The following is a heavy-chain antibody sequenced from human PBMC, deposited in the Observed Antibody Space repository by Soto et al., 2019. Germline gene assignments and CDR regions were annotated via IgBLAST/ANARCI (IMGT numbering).Heavy chain of an antibody. CDR3: AKDNDVVVSAANFDY. CDR2: ISGSGGST. Sequence: EVQLLESGGGLVQPGGSLRLSCAASGFTFSSYAMSWVRQAPGKGLEWVSAISGSGGSTYYADSVKGLFPISRDNSKNTLYLQMNSLRADDTAVYYCAKDNDVVVSAANFDYWGQGNLVTVSS. D-gene: IGHD2-2*01. V-gene: IGHV3-23*01. J-gene: IGHJ4*02. CDR1: GFTFSSYA.